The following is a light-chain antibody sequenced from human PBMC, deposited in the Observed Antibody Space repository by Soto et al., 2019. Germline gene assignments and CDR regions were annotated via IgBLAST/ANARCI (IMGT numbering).Light chain of an antibody. CDR2: AAS. J-gene: IGKJ1*01. V-gene: IGKV1-17*01. CDR3: QQYYSYPRT. CDR1: QGIGND. Sequence: DIQMTQSPSSVSASLGNIVTITCGASQGIGNDLGWYQQKPGKAPKRLIYAASSLQSGVPSMFSGSGSGTDFTLTISCLHSEDFATYYCQQYYSYPRTFGQGTKVDIK.